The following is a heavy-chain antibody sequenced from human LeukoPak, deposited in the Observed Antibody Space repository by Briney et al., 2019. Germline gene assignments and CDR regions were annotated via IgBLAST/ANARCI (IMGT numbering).Heavy chain of an antibody. J-gene: IGHJ6*03. CDR3: ARQPSIAARPSYMDV. CDR1: GYSFTSYW. D-gene: IGHD6-6*01. V-gene: IGHV5-51*01. Sequence: GESLKISCKGSGYSFTSYWIGWVRQMPGKGLEWMGIIYPGDSDTRYSPSFQGQVTTSADKSISTAYPQWSSLKASDTAMYYCARQPSIAARPSYMDVWGKGTTVTVSS. CDR2: IYPGDSDT.